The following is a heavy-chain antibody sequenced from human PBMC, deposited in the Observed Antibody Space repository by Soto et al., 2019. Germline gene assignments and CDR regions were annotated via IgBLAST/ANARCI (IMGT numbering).Heavy chain of an antibody. CDR2: ISHSGST. J-gene: IGHJ6*02. D-gene: IGHD6-13*01. V-gene: IGHV4-4*02. CDR1: GDTISSRNW. CDR3: ARASEYSSSYYYGMDV. Sequence: SETLSLTCSVSGDTISSRNWWSWVRQPPGKGLEWIGEISHSGSTKYNPSLKSRVTVSVDTSKNQFSLKLSSVTAADTAVYYCARASEYSSSYYYGMDVWGQGTTVTVPS.